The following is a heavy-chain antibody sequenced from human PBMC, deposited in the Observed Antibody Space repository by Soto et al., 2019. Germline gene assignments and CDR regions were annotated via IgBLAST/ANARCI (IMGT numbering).Heavy chain of an antibody. V-gene: IGHV1-8*01. CDR1: GYTFTSYD. J-gene: IGHJ1*01. D-gene: IGHD2-15*01. Sequence: QVQLVQSGAEVKKPGASVKVSCKASGYTFTSYDINWVRQATGQGLEWMGWMNPNSGNTGYAQKFQGRVTMTRNTSISTAYMELSSLRSEDTAVYYCARGSGYCSGGSCYSNAKYFQHWGQGTLVTVSS. CDR3: ARGSGYCSGGSCYSNAKYFQH. CDR2: MNPNSGNT.